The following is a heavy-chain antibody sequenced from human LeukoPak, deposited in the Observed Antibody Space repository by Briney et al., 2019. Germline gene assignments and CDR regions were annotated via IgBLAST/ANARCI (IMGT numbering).Heavy chain of an antibody. D-gene: IGHD6-19*01. J-gene: IGHJ4*02. CDR1: GNYW. CDR3: ARGGEWLGNFDY. Sequence: GGSLRLSCAASGNYWMHWVRQAPGKGLVWVSHINSDGSWTSDADSVKGRFTISKDNSKNTLYLQMNSLRAEDTAVYYCARGGEWLGNFDYWGQGTLVTVSS. V-gene: IGHV3-74*01. CDR2: INSDGSWT.